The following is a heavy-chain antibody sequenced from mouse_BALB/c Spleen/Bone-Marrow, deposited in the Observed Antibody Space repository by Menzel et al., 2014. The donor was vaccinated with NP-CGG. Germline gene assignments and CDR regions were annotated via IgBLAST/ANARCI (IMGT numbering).Heavy chain of an antibody. CDR2: TTSGGTYI. D-gene: IGHD2-4*01. V-gene: IGHV5-9-3*01. Sequence: EVKLMESGGGLVKPGGSLKLSCAASGFTFSTYAMSWVRQTPEKRLEWVATTTSGGTYIYYADSVKGRFTISRDNAKNTLYLQMSSLRSEDTAMFYCARPRMITTSFDVWGAGTTVTVSS. CDR1: GFTFSTYA. CDR3: ARPRMITTSFDV. J-gene: IGHJ1*01.